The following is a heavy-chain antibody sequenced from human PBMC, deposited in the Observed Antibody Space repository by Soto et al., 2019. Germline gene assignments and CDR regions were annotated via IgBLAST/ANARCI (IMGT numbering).Heavy chain of an antibody. V-gene: IGHV3-30*04. Sequence: GGSLRLSCAASGFTFSSYAMHWVRQAPGKGLEWVAVISYDGSNKYYADSVKGRFTISRDNSKNTLYLQMNSLRAEDTAVYYCAKESENYYGSGSYYDYYYGMDVWGQGTTVTVSS. CDR2: ISYDGSNK. J-gene: IGHJ6*02. CDR3: AKESENYYGSGSYYDYYYGMDV. CDR1: GFTFSSYA. D-gene: IGHD3-10*01.